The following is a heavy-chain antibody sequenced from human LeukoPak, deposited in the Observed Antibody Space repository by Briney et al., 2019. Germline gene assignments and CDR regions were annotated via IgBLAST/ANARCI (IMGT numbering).Heavy chain of an antibody. Sequence: PSETLSLTCAVYGGSFSGYYWSWIRQPPGKGLEWIGEINHSGSTNYNPSLKSRVVISVDKSKNQFSLKLSSVTAADTAVYYCARVGGAAGTSYFDYWGQGTLVTVSS. V-gene: IGHV4-34*01. CDR3: ARVGGAAGTSYFDY. D-gene: IGHD6-13*01. CDR1: GGSFSGYY. J-gene: IGHJ4*02. CDR2: INHSGST.